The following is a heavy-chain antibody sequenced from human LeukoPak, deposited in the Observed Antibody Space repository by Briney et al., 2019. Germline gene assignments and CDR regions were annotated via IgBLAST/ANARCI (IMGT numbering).Heavy chain of an antibody. CDR2: IYHSGST. CDR3: ARTEYYFDH. V-gene: IGHV4-59*01. Sequence: PSETLSLTCTVSGDSFSSYYWSWIRQPPGKGLEWIGYIYHSGSTNYNPSLQSRVIISVDTSKSQFSLRLNSVTAADTAVYYCARTEYYFDHWGQGTPVTVSS. D-gene: IGHD3-10*01. J-gene: IGHJ4*02. CDR1: GDSFSSYY.